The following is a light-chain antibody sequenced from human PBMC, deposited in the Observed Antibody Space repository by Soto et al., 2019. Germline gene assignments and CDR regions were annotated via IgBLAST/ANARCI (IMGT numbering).Light chain of an antibody. J-gene: IGKJ5*01. Sequence: DIQMTQSPSSLSASIGDRITITCRASQSISSHLYSFQQKPGQAPKLLIYAASSLQSGVPSRFSGSGSGTDFTLTISSLQPEDFATYYCQQSYSNSITFGQGTRLEIK. CDR3: QQSYSNSIT. CDR2: AAS. CDR1: QSISSH. V-gene: IGKV1-39*01.